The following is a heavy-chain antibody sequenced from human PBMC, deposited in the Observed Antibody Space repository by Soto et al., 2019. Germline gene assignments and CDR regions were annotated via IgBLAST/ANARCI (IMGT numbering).Heavy chain of an antibody. D-gene: IGHD3-16*02. CDR3: ARGAYDYIWGSYRPYYFDY. V-gene: IGHV3-66*01. Sequence: EVQLVESGGGLVQPGGSLRLSCAASGFTVSSNYMSWVRQAPGKGLEWVSVIYSGGSTYYADSVKDRFTISRDNSKNTLYLQMNSLRAEDTAVYYCARGAYDYIWGSYRPYYFDYWGQGTLVTVSS. CDR2: IYSGGST. CDR1: GFTVSSNY. J-gene: IGHJ4*02.